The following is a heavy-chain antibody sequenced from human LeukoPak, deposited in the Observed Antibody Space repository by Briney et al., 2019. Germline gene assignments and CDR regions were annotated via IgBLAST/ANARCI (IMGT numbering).Heavy chain of an antibody. D-gene: IGHD1-14*01. CDR2: IYHSGST. CDR3: ARHNGRPWDAFDI. V-gene: IGHV4-30-2*01. Sequence: SETLSLTCAVSGGSISSGGYSWSWIRQPPGKGLEWIGYIYHSGSTYYNPSLKSRVTISVDTSKNQFSLKLSSVTAADTAVYYCARHNGRPWDAFDIWGQGTMVTVSS. J-gene: IGHJ3*02. CDR1: GGSISSGGYS.